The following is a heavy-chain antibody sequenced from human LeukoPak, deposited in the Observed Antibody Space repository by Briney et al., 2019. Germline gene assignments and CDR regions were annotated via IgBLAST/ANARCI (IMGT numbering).Heavy chain of an antibody. CDR3: ARARDGYTLDY. CDR1: GGSISSHY. D-gene: IGHD5-24*01. CDR2: IYYSGST. Sequence: PSETLSLTCTVSGGSISSHYWSWLRQPPGKGPEWIGYIYYSGSTNYNPSLKSRVTISVDTSKNQFSLKLSSVTAADTAVYYCARARDGYTLDYWGQGTLVTVSS. J-gene: IGHJ4*02. V-gene: IGHV4-59*11.